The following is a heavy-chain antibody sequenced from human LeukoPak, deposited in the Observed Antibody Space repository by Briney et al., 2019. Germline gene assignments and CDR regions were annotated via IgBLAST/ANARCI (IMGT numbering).Heavy chain of an antibody. J-gene: IGHJ4*02. CDR1: GFIFSSYG. V-gene: IGHV3-33*01. CDR2: IWEDGTNI. D-gene: IGHD6-19*01. CDR3: ARVGYNSGWYEY. Sequence: PGGSLRLSCAASGFIFSSYGMHWVRQAPGKGLEWVAAIWEDGTNIHYADAVRGRFTISRDNSKNTLYLQMNRLRAEDTAVYYCARVGYNSGWYEYWGQGTLVTVSS.